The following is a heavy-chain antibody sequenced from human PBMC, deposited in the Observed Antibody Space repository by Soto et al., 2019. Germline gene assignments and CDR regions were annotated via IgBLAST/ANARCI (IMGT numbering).Heavy chain of an antibody. CDR2: INPNSGGT. CDR1: GYTFTGYY. CDR3: ARGKVARGYNWFDP. J-gene: IGHJ5*02. D-gene: IGHD2-15*01. V-gene: IGHV1-2*02. Sequence: ASVKVSCKASGYTFTGYYMHWVRQAPGQGLEWMGWINPNSGGTNYAQKFQGRVTMTRDTSISTAYMELSRLRSDDTAVYYCARGKVARGYNWFDPWGQGTLVTVSS.